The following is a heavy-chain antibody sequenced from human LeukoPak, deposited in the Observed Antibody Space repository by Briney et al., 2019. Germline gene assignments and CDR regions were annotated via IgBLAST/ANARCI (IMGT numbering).Heavy chain of an antibody. CDR2: FDPEDGET. J-gene: IGHJ6*02. CDR1: GYTLTELS. D-gene: IGHD2-2*01. V-gene: IGHV1-24*01. CDR3: ARGDVVVPAAAHYYYYGMDV. Sequence: ASVKVSCKVSGYTLTELSMHWVRQAPGKGLEWMGGFDPEDGETIYAQKFQGRVTMTEDTSTSTAYMELRSLRSDDTAVYYCARGDVVVPAAAHYYYYGMDVWGQGTTVTVSS.